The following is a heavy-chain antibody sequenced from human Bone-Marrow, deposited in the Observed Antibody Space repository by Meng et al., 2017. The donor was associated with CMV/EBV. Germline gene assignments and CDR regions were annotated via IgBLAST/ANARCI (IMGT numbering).Heavy chain of an antibody. V-gene: IGHV1-69*05. Sequence: SVKVSCKASGGTFSSYAISWVRQAPGQGLEWMGGIIPIFGTANYAQKFQGRVTITTDESTSTAYMELSSLRSEDTAVYYCATTTHNTFWSGYWGDAFDIWGQGKMVTVSS. CDR2: IIPIFGTA. J-gene: IGHJ3*02. CDR1: GGTFSSYA. CDR3: ATTTHNTFWSGYWGDAFDI. D-gene: IGHD3-3*01.